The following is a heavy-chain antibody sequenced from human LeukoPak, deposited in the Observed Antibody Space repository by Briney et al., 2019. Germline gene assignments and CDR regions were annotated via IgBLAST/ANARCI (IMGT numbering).Heavy chain of an antibody. J-gene: IGHJ4*02. Sequence: PGGSLRLSCAASGFTFTDYGIHGVRQAPGKGLEWVAFIRYDGTIKYYADSVKGRFTISRDNFRNTLYLQMNSLRTEDTAVYYCAKVGTAPKPSDLDYWGQGTLVTVSS. CDR2: IRYDGTIK. D-gene: IGHD1-1*01. CDR3: AKVGTAPKPSDLDY. V-gene: IGHV3-30*02. CDR1: GFTFTDYG.